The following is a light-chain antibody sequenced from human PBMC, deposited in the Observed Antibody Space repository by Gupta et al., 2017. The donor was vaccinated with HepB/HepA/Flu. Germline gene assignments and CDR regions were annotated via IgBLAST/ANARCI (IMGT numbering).Light chain of an antibody. Sequence: EIVVTQSPATLSVSPGERVTLSCRTSQSIGNYLAWYQHKPGQAPRLLISRGSSRDTGVPTRFSGSGSGTDFTLTISSRQSEDFAVYYCQQYNDWPPHTFGQGTKVEI. CDR3: QQYNDWPPHT. V-gene: IGKV3-15*01. CDR2: RGS. J-gene: IGKJ1*01. CDR1: QSIGNY.